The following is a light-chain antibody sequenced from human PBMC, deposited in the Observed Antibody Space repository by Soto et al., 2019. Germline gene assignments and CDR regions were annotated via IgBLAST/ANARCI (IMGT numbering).Light chain of an antibody. J-gene: IGKJ1*01. Sequence: DIQMTQSPSTLSASIGDRVTITCRASQSISSWLAWYQQTPGRAPKLLIYKASSLESGVPSRFSGSGSGTEFTLTISSLHPDDFATYYCQQYNSYSTWTFGQGTKVEIK. CDR2: KAS. CDR3: QQYNSYSTWT. V-gene: IGKV1-5*03. CDR1: QSISSW.